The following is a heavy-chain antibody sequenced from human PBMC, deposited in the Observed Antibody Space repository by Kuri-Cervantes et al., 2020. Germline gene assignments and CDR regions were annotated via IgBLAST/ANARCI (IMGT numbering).Heavy chain of an antibody. J-gene: IGHJ4*02. Sequence: GESLKISCAASGFTFSSYGMHWVRQAPGKGLEWVAVISYDGSNKYYADSVKGRFTIPRDNSKNTLYLQMNSLRAEDTAVYYCSTDWGIAAAPSTYYWGQGTLVTVSS. CDR1: GFTFSSYG. D-gene: IGHD6-13*01. V-gene: IGHV3-30*03. CDR3: STDWGIAAAPSTYY. CDR2: ISYDGSNK.